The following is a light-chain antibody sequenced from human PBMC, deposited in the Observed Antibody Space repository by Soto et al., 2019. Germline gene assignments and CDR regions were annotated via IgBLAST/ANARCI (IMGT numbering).Light chain of an antibody. CDR3: NKYYEIPHT. J-gene: IGKJ2*01. CDR2: WAS. V-gene: IGKV4-1*01. Sequence: DIVMTQSPDSLAVSLGERATINCKSSQSVLYNSNNKNYLAWYQRKPGQPPKLLISWASTRDSGVPDRFSGSGSGKDFPLTISSQKAEDVEVYYCNKYYEIPHTFGQGTKLEMK. CDR1: QSVLYNSNNKNY.